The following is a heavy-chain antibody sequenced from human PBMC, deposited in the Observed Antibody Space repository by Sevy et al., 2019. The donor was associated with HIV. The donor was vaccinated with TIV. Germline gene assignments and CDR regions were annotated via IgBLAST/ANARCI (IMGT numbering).Heavy chain of an antibody. CDR2: IYYSGST. CDR3: AGLYYDILTGYFTDAFDI. J-gene: IGHJ3*02. V-gene: IGHV4-39*01. Sequence: SETLSLTCTVSGGSISSSSYYWGWIRQPPGKGLEWIGSIYYSGSTYYNPSLKSRVTISVDTSKNQFSLKLSSVTAADTAVYYCAGLYYDILTGYFTDAFDIWGQGTMVTVS. CDR1: GGSISSSSYY. D-gene: IGHD3-9*01.